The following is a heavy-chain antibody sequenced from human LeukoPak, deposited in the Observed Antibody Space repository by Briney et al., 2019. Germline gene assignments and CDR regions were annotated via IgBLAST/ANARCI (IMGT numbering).Heavy chain of an antibody. CDR2: IYYSGST. J-gene: IGHJ6*04. V-gene: IGHV4-39*01. D-gene: IGHD1-26*01. CDR3: ARTVGATRLDV. Sequence: SETLSLTCTVSGASISGSSHYFWGWIRQTPGKGLEWIGSIYYSGSTYYNPSLKSRVTISVDTSKNQFSLKLSSVTAADTAVYYCARTVGATRLDVWGKGTTVTISS. CDR1: GASISGSSHYF.